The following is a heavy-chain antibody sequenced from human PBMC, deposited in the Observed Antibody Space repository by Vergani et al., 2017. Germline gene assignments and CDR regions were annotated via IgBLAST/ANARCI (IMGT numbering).Heavy chain of an antibody. Sequence: EVQLLESGGGLVQPGGSLRLSCAASGFTFRSYAMSWVRQAPGEGLEWVSGICGSGGSTCDADSVKGRLPISRDNSKNTLYLQMNSLRAKDTAVYYCAKDEGGYWGVDCYYGMDVWGQGTTVTVSS. J-gene: IGHJ6*02. CDR2: ICGSGGST. CDR3: AKDEGGYWGVDCYYGMDV. V-gene: IGHV3-23*01. CDR1: GFTFRSYA. D-gene: IGHD2-21*01.